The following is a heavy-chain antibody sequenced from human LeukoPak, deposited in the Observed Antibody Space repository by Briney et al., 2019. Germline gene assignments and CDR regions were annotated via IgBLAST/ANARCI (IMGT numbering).Heavy chain of an antibody. Sequence: ASVKVSCKASGYTFTGYYMHWVRQATGQGLEWMGWMNPNSGNTGYAQKFQGRVTMTRNTSISTAYMELSSLRSEDTAVYYCARMVIKGRWFDPWGQGTLVTVSS. J-gene: IGHJ5*02. CDR1: GYTFTGYY. D-gene: IGHD3-22*01. CDR3: ARMVIKGRWFDP. V-gene: IGHV1-8*02. CDR2: MNPNSGNT.